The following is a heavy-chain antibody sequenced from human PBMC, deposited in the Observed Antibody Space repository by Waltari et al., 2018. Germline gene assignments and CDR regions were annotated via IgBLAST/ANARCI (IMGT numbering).Heavy chain of an antibody. D-gene: IGHD3-22*01. CDR3: VKRGSSGYYYDY. J-gene: IGHJ4*02. CDR2: VSSNGDST. Sequence: EVQLVESGGGLVQPGGSLRLSCSASGFTFSSYAMHWVRQAPGKGLEYVSAVSSNGDSTYFAGSVKCRFTISRDNSKNTLYLQMSSLRAEDTAVYYCVKRGSSGYYYDYWGQGTLVTVSS. CDR1: GFTFSSYA. V-gene: IGHV3-64D*08.